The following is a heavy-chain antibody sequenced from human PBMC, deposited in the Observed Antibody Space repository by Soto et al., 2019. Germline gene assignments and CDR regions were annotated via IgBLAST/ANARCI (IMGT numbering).Heavy chain of an antibody. CDR3: AGGSSSSYYFAY. CDR2: INPNSCGT. V-gene: IGHV1-2*04. D-gene: IGHD6-6*01. Sequence: QVQLVQSGAEVKKPGASVKVSCKASGYTFTGYYMHWVRQAPGPGLEWMGWINPNSCGTNYAQMFQGWGTMTPETFINTASRELSRLRSDDTAVYYWAGGSSSSYYFAYWGQVPMVTVAS. J-gene: IGHJ4*02. CDR1: GYTFTGYY.